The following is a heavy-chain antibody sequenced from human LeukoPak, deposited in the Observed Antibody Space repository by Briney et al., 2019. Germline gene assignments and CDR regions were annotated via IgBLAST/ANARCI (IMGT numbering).Heavy chain of an antibody. CDR1: GFTFSSYA. D-gene: IGHD2-8*01. CDR3: ARPRGAKYCTNGVCYRGAFDI. J-gene: IGHJ3*02. CDR2: ISYDGSNK. V-gene: IGHV3-30-3*01. Sequence: GGSLRLSCAASGFTFSSYAMHWVRQAPGKGLEWVAVISYDGSNKYNADSVKGRFTISRDNSKNTLYLQMNSLRAEDTAVYYCARPRGAKYCTNGVCYRGAFDIWGQGTMVTVSS.